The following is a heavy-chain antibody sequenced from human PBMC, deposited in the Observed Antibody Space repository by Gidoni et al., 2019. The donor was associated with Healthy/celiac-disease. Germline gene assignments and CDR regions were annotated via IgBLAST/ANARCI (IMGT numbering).Heavy chain of an antibody. CDR1: GFTFSNAW. CDR2: IKSNTDVGTT. CDR3: TTDPSSIVGATFDY. Sequence: EVQMVESGGGLVKPGGFLSLSCAASGFTFSNAWSIWVRQAPGTGLELFGRIKSNTDVGTTDYAAPVKGRFTISRDDSKNTLYRQMNSLKTEDTAVYYCTTDPSSIVGATFDYWGQGTLVTVSS. D-gene: IGHD1-26*01. V-gene: IGHV3-15*01. J-gene: IGHJ4*02.